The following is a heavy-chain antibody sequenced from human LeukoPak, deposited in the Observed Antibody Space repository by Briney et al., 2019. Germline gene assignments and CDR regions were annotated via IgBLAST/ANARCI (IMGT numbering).Heavy chain of an antibody. Sequence: PGGSLRLSCAASGFTFSSHTMNWVRQAPGKGLEWVSSISSSSSYIYYADSVKGRFTISRDNAKNSLYLRMNSLRAEDTAVYYCARTYSWGMPDYWGQGTLVTVSS. CDR3: ARTYSWGMPDY. CDR2: ISSSSSYI. CDR1: GFTFSSHT. V-gene: IGHV3-21*01. J-gene: IGHJ4*02. D-gene: IGHD5-18*01.